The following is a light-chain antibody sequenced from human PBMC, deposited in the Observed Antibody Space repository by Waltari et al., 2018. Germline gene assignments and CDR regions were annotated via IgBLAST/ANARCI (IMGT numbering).Light chain of an antibody. V-gene: IGKV4-1*01. Sequence: DIVMTQSPDSLTVSLGERATINCKSSQSVLYTSNNKNYLTWFQQKPGQPPKLLIYGASTRESGVPDRFSGSGSGTDFTLTISSLQAEDVAVYYCQQYYSTPPTFGQGTKVELK. CDR2: GAS. CDR3: QQYYSTPPT. J-gene: IGKJ1*01. CDR1: QSVLYTSNNKNY.